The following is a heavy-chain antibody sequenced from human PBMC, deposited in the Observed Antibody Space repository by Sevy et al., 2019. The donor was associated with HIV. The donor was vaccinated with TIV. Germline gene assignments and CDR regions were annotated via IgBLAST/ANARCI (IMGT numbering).Heavy chain of an antibody. V-gene: IGHV3-30*18. J-gene: IGHJ6*02. CDR3: AKDLAVTQSYIYYYYGMDV. CDR1: GFTFSSYG. CDR2: ISYAGSNK. Sequence: GGSLRLSCAASGFTFSSYGMHAVRQAPGKGLECLPVISYAGSNKYYADSVKGRLTISRDNSKNTLYLQMNSLRAEDTAVYYCAKDLAVTQSYIYYYYGMDVWGQGTTVTVSS. D-gene: IGHD3-16*01.